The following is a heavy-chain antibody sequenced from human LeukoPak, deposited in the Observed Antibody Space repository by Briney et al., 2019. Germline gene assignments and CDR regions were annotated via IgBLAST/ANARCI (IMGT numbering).Heavy chain of an antibody. CDR3: ARDASMINFDY. J-gene: IGHJ4*02. D-gene: IGHD3-16*01. CDR1: GYTFTVYS. Sequence: GASVKVSCKASGYTFTVYSINWLRQAPGQGLEWMGWITTSTGKPTYAQGFTGRFVFSLDTFVSTTYLHINSLKAEDTAVYYCARDASMINFDYWGQGSLVTVSS. CDR2: ITTSTGKP. V-gene: IGHV7-4-1*02.